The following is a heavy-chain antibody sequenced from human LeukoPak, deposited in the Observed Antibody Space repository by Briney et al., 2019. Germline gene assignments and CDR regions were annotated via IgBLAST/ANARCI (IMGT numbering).Heavy chain of an antibody. J-gene: IGHJ6*04. Sequence: PGGSLRLSCAASGFTVSDYYMTWIRQAPGKGLDWVSYISFIGSTIYYADSVKGRFTISRDNAKNSLYLQMNSLRAEDTAVYYCAELGITMIGGVWGKGTTVTISS. CDR1: GFTVSDYY. CDR2: ISFIGSTI. D-gene: IGHD3-10*02. V-gene: IGHV3-11*04. CDR3: AELGITMIGGV.